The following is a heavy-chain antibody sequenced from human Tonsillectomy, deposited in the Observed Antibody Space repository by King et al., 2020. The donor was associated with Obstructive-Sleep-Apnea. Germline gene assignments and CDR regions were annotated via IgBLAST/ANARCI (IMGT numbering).Heavy chain of an antibody. CDR2: ISPGDSNT. V-gene: IGHV5-51*01. CDR1: GYIFTNYW. Sequence: QLVQSGAEVKKPGESLKISCKGSGYIFTNYWIGWVSQMPGKGLELMGIISPGDSNTRYSPSFQAQVTISADKSINTAYLQWSSLRASDTAMYYCARPRQEMATIGAFDIWGQGTMVTVSS. D-gene: IGHD5-24*01. J-gene: IGHJ3*02. CDR3: ARPRQEMATIGAFDI.